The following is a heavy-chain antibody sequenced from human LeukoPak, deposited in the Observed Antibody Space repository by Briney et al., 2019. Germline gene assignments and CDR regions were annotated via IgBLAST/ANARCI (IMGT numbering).Heavy chain of an antibody. D-gene: IGHD1-1*01. Sequence: PGGSLRLSCAASGFTFSDHWMSWVRQAPGKGLEWVANIKQDGSDKYYVDSLKGRFTISRDNAKNSLYLQLNSLRADDTAVYYCARLTGTTGFDYWGQGTLVTVSS. CDR3: ARLTGTTGFDY. V-gene: IGHV3-7*01. CDR1: GFTFSDHW. J-gene: IGHJ4*02. CDR2: IKQDGSDK.